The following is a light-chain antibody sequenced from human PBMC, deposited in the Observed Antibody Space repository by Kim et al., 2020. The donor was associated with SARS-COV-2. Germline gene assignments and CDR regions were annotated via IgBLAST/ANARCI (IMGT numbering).Light chain of an antibody. J-gene: IGLJ3*02. Sequence: VTIPCTRSSGSIASNYVQWYQQRPGSAPTTVIYEDNQRPSGVPDRFSGSIDSSSNSASLTISGLKTEDEADYYCQSYDSSNHDWVFGGGTKLTVL. CDR1: SGSIASNY. CDR2: EDN. V-gene: IGLV6-57*03. CDR3: QSYDSSNHDWV.